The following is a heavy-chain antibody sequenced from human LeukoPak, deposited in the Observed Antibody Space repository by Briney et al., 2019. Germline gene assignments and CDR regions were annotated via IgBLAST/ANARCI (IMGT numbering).Heavy chain of an antibody. J-gene: IGHJ4*02. CDR1: GFTFSSYS. Sequence: SGGSLRLSCAASGFTFSSYSMNRVRQAPGKGLEWVSSISSSSSYIYYADSVKGRFTISRDNAKNSLYLQMNSLRAEDTAVYYCARDGTWELHLWGQGTLVTVSS. D-gene: IGHD1-26*01. V-gene: IGHV3-21*01. CDR2: ISSSSSYI. CDR3: ARDGTWELHL.